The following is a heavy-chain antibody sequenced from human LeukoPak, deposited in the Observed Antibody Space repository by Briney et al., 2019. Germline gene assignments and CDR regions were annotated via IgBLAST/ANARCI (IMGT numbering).Heavy chain of an antibody. J-gene: IGHJ3*02. CDR3: ARGRDRGVIAHDAFDI. CDR1: GFNIRRNW. Sequence: GGSLRLSCAASGFNIRRNWMSWVRQAPGKGLEWVAHIKQDGSRQYYVDSVKGRFTISRDNAKSSQYLQMNSLRAEDTAVYYCARGRDRGVIAHDAFDIWGQGTMVTVSS. D-gene: IGHD3-10*01. V-gene: IGHV3-7*01. CDR2: IKQDGSRQ.